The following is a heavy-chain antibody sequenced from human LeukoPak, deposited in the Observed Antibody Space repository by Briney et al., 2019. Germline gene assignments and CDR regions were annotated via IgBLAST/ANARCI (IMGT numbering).Heavy chain of an antibody. Sequence: GGSLRLSCAASGFTFSSYDMHWVRQATGKGLEWVSAIGTAGDTYYPGSVKGRFTISRENAKNSLYIQMNSLRAGDTAVYYCARAQKGGCSSTSCYSYYMDVWGKGTTVTVSS. CDR2: IGTAGDT. V-gene: IGHV3-13*01. D-gene: IGHD2-2*02. CDR1: GFTFSSYD. CDR3: ARAQKGGCSSTSCYSYYMDV. J-gene: IGHJ6*03.